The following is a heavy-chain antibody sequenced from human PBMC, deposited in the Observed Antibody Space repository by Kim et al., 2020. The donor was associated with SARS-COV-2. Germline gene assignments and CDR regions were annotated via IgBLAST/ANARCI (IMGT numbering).Heavy chain of an antibody. D-gene: IGHD3-9*01. J-gene: IGHJ3*02. CDR1: GFTFSSYG. CDR2: IWYDGSNK. Sequence: GGSLRLSCAASGFTFSSYGMHWVRQAPGKGLEWVAVIWYDGSNKYYADSVKGRFTISRDNSKNTLYLQMNSLRAEDTAVYYCAKTNDILTGYRGNDAFDIWGQGTMVTVSS. CDR3: AKTNDILTGYRGNDAFDI. V-gene: IGHV3-33*06.